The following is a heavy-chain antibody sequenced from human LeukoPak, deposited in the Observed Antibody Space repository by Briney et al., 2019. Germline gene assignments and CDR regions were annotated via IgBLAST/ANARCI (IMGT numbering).Heavy chain of an antibody. CDR3: ARDYYYDSSGYSGYFDY. V-gene: IGHV1-69*13. CDR2: IIPIFGTA. J-gene: IGHJ4*02. CDR1: GGTFSSYA. D-gene: IGHD3-22*01. Sequence: SVTVSCKASGGTFSSYAISWVRQAPGQGLEWMGGIIPIFGTANYAQKFQGRVTITADESTSTAYMELSSLRSEDTAVYYCARDYYYDSSGYSGYFDYWGQGTLVTVSS.